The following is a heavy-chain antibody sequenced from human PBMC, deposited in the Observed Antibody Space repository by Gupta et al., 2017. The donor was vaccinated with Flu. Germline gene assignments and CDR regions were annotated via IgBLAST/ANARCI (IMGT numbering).Heavy chain of an antibody. J-gene: IGHJ2*01. D-gene: IGHD2-2*01. Sequence: GLEWVSAISRSGDTPYYADSVKGRFSISRDTFDNTLYLQMNSLRGEDPALYYCVRGRYCSSANCYDWGLYFDLWGRGTLVTVSS. V-gene: IGHV3-23*01. CDR2: ISRSGDTP. CDR3: VRGRYCSSANCYDWGLYFDL.